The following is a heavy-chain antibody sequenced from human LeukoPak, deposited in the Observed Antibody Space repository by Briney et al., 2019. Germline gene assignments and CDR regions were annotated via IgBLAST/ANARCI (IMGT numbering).Heavy chain of an antibody. CDR1: GFSFNTYW. J-gene: IGHJ4*01. CDR2: INLDGNEV. V-gene: IGHV3-7*01. Sequence: GGSLRLSCAASGFSFNTYWMTWVRQAPGKGLEWVANINLDGNEVHYVDSLKDRFTISRDNARDSLYLQMSSLRAEDTAVYYCASGRHDFVHWGHGTLVTVSS. D-gene: IGHD3-16*01. CDR3: ASGRHDFVH.